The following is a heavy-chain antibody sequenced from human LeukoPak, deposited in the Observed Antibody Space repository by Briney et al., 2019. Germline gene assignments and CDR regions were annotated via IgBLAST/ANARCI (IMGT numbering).Heavy chain of an antibody. J-gene: IGHJ4*02. V-gene: IGHV3-30*18. D-gene: IGHD3-22*01. CDR3: AKPATMIVVVITSFDY. CDR1: GFTFSSYG. Sequence: PGRSLRLSCAASGFTFSSYGMHWVRQAPGKGLEWVAVISYDGSNKYYADSVKGRFTISRDNSKNTLYLHMNSLRAEDTAVYYCAKPATMIVVVITSFDYWGQGTLVTVSS. CDR2: ISYDGSNK.